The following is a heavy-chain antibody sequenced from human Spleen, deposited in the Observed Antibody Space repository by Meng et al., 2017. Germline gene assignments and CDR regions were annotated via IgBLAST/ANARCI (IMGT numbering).Heavy chain of an antibody. CDR1: GGSFSGYC. D-gene: IGHD4-23*01. J-gene: IGHJ4*02. CDR2: INHSGST. V-gene: IGHV4-34*01. Sequence: QVQLQQWGAGLLKPSETLSLTCAVYGGSFSGYCWSWIRQPPGKGLEWIGEINHSGSTNYNPSLKSRVTISVDTSKNQFSLKLSSVTAADTAVYYCARGPKIYGGNSGALGYWGQGTLVTVSS. CDR3: ARGPKIYGGNSGALGY.